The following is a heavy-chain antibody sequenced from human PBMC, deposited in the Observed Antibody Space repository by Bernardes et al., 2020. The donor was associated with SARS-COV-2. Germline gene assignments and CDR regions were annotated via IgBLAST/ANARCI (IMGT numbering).Heavy chain of an antibody. D-gene: IGHD6-13*01. CDR1: GFTVSTNY. CDR3: VRDYPDPAD. CDR2: IYPGANT. Sequence: GWSLRLSCAASGFTVSTNYMSWVRQAPGKGPEWVSVIYPGANTYSADSVKGRFTISRDNSKNTMFLQMNSLTTEDTAVYYCVRDYPDPADWGQGTLVTVSS. J-gene: IGHJ4*02. V-gene: IGHV3-66*01.